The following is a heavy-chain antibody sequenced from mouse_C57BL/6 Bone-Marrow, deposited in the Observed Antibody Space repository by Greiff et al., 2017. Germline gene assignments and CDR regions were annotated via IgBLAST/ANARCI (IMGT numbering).Heavy chain of an antibody. CDR1: GYTFTSYW. D-gene: IGHD2-3*01. V-gene: IGHV1-59*01. CDR2: IDPSGSYT. CDR3: AREGYYDYFDY. J-gene: IGHJ2*01. Sequence: VQLQQPGAELVRPGTSVKLSCKASGYTFTSYWMHWVKQRPGQGLEWIGVIDPSGSYTKYNQKFKGKATLTVDTSSSTAYMQLSSLTSEDSAVYYCAREGYYDYFDYWGQGTTLTVSS.